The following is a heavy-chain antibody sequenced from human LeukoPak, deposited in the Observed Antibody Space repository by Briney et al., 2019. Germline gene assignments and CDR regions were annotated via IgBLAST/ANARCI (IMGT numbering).Heavy chain of an antibody. D-gene: IGHD5-24*01. V-gene: IGHV3-23*01. J-gene: IGHJ4*02. CDR2: ISGSGGST. CDR3: AKNRVSPSTIEMATITDY. Sequence: GGSLRLSCAASGFTFSSYAMSWVRQAPGKGLEWVSAISGSGGSTYYADSVKGRFTISRDNSKNTLYLQMNSLRAEDTAVYYCAKNRVSPSTIEMATITDYWGQGTLVTVSS. CDR1: GFTFSSYA.